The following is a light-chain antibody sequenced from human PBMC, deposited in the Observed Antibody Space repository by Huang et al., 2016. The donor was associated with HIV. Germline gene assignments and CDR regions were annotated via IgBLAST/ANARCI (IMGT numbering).Light chain of an antibody. J-gene: IGKJ4*02. CDR2: DAS. V-gene: IGKV3D-15*01. CDR3: QQYTNWPPKT. CDR1: QSLNNY. Sequence: EIVMTQSPATLSVSPGESVTLSCRASQSLNNYLALYQQKPCQAPRLLIYDASIRAAGIPARFSGGGSGTEFTLTISSLQSDDSAVYYCQQYTNWPPKTFGRGTKVEI.